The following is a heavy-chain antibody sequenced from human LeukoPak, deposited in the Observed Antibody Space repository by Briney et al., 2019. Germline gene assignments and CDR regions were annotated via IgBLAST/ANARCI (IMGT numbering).Heavy chain of an antibody. CDR3: ARGFVPAGMARYHYMDV. D-gene: IGHD2-2*01. CDR1: GGSISDDY. J-gene: IGHJ6*03. CDR2: IYTSDNT. V-gene: IGHV4-4*07. Sequence: SETLSLTCTVSGGSISDDYWSWIRQPAGKGLEWIGRIYTSDNTIYNPSLRSRVTMSVDTSKNQFSLKLSSVTAADTAVYYCARGFVPAGMARYHYMDVWGKGTTVTVSS.